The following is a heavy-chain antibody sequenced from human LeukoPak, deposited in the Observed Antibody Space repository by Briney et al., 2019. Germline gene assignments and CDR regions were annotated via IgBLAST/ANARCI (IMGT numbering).Heavy chain of an antibody. D-gene: IGHD4-17*01. CDR2: INPDGSIT. J-gene: IGHJ4*02. CDR3: ARDFHGDHDY. V-gene: IGHV3-74*01. CDR1: GFTLSGYW. Sequence: GGSLRLSCAASGFTLSGYWIHWVRQAPGKGLVWVARINPDGSITSYADSVKGRITISRDNAKNTLYLQMHSLRAEDTAVYYCARDFHGDHDYWGQGTLVAVSS.